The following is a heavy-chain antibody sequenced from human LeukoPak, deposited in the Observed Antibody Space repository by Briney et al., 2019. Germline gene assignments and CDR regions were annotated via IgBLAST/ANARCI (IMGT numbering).Heavy chain of an antibody. D-gene: IGHD6-19*01. CDR2: IYYRGDT. J-gene: IGHJ4*02. CDR1: GGLITTTTCY. V-gene: IGHV4-39*01. Sequence: SETLSLTCTVSGGLITTTTCYWGWIRQSPGKGLEWIAIIYYRGDTYYNASLESRVSISIDTSKNQFSLKLNSMNAADTAVYFCARQPVVNRGAVASNFDSWGQGTLVTVSA. CDR3: ARQPVVNRGAVASNFDS.